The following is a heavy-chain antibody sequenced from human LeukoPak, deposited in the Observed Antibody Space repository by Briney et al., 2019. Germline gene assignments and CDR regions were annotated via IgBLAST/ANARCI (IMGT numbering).Heavy chain of an antibody. J-gene: IGHJ4*02. CDR3: ATPAGYCSSTSCFSFDY. D-gene: IGHD2-2*01. V-gene: IGHV1-69*01. CDR2: IIPIFGTA. CDR1: GGTFISYA. Sequence: ASVKVSCXASGGTFISYAISWVRQAPGQGLEWMGGIIPIFGTANYAQKFQGRVTITADESTSTAYMELSSLRSEDTAVYYCATPAGYCSSTSCFSFDYWGQGTLVTVSS.